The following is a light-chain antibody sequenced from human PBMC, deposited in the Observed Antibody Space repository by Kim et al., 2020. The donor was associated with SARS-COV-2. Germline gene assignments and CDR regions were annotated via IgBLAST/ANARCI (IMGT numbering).Light chain of an antibody. CDR2: WAS. Sequence: SATINCKSSQSVLYSSNNKNYLAWYQQKPGQPPKLLIYWASTRESGVTDRFSGSGSGTDFTLTISSLQAEDVAVYYCQQYYSTPYTFGQGTKLEI. J-gene: IGKJ2*01. V-gene: IGKV4-1*01. CDR1: QSVLYSSNNKNY. CDR3: QQYYSTPYT.